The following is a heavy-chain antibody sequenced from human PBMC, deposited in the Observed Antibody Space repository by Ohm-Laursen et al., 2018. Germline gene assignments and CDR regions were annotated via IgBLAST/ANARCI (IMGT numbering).Heavy chain of an antibody. CDR2: IYSGGST. Sequence: SLRLSCAASGFTVSSNYMSWVRQAPGKGLEWVSVIYSGGSTYYADSVKGRFTISRDNSKNTPYLQMNSLRAEDTAVYYCARDLLDCSGGTCYNFFDYWGQGTLVTVSS. V-gene: IGHV3-53*01. J-gene: IGHJ4*02. D-gene: IGHD2-15*01. CDR3: ARDLLDCSGGTCYNFFDY. CDR1: GFTVSSNY.